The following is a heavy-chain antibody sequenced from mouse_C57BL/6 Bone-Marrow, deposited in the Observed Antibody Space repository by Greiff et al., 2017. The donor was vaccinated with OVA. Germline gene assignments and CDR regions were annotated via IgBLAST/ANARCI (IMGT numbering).Heavy chain of an antibody. D-gene: IGHD1-2*01. V-gene: IGHV1-82*01. CDR2: IYPGDGDT. CDR1: GYAFSSSW. CDR3: AIHYYAV. Sequence: QVQLQQPGPELVKPGASVKISCKASGYAFSSSWMNWVKQRPGKGLEWIGRIYPGDGDTNYNGKFKGKATLTADKSSSTAYMQLSSLTSEDSAVYFCAIHYYAVWGTGTTVTVSS. J-gene: IGHJ1*03.